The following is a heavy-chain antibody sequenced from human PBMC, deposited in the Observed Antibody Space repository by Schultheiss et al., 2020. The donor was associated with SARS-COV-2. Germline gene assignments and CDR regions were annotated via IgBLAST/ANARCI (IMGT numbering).Heavy chain of an antibody. Sequence: GGSLRLSCAASGFTFSSYGMHWVRQAPGKGLEWVAVIWYDGSNKYYVDSVKGRFTISRDNAKNSLYLQMNSLRAEDTAVYYCARRPVGATFYYYMDVWGKGTTVTVSS. D-gene: IGHD1-26*01. CDR2: IWYDGSNK. V-gene: IGHV3-33*08. CDR1: GFTFSSYG. J-gene: IGHJ6*03. CDR3: ARRPVGATFYYYMDV.